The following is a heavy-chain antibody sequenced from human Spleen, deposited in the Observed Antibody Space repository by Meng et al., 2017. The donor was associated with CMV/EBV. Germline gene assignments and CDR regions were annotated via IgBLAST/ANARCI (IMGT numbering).Heavy chain of an antibody. CDR1: GFTFGSYS. CDR2: ISTSSSSI. J-gene: IGHJ4*02. D-gene: IGHD1-26*01. CDR3: ARVKSGSYYYYFDY. V-gene: IGHV3-48*04. Sequence: GGSLRLSCAASGFTFGSYSMNWVRQAPGKGLEWVSYISTSSSSIYYADSVKGRFTISRDNAKNSLYLQVNSLRAEDTAIYYCARVKSGSYYYYFDYWGQGTRVTVSS.